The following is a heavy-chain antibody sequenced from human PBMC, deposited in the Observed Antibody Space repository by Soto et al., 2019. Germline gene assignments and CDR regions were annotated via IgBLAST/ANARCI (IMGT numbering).Heavy chain of an antibody. V-gene: IGHV4-30-4*01. CDR3: SSSSLYGKDV. CDR2: IYYSGNT. Sequence: SEKLAPTSSVSGGSISSGYYYWSWIRQPPGKGLEWIGNIYYSGNTYYNPSLKSRLTISIDTSNNQFSLKVGSVTAPDTAVYYCSSSSLYGKDVCVQGTSAT. J-gene: IGHJ6*02. CDR1: GGSISSGYYY.